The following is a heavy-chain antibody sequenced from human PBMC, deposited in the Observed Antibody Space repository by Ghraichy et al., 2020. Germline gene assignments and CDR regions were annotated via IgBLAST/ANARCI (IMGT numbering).Heavy chain of an antibody. CDR2: FDPEDGET. J-gene: IGHJ4*02. D-gene: IGHD5-18*01. Sequence: ASVKVSCKVSGYTLTELSMHWVRQAPGKGLEWMGGFDPEDGETIYAQKFQGRVTMTEDTSTDTAYMELSSLRSEDTAVYYCAILPPVSYGYNRPPRFDYWGQGTLVTVSS. CDR3: AILPPVSYGYNRPPRFDY. V-gene: IGHV1-24*01. CDR1: GYTLTELS.